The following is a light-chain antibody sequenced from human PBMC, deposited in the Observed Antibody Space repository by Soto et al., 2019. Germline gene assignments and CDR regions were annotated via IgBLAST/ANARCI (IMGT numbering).Light chain of an antibody. Sequence: QSVLTQPPSVSGAPGQRVTISCTGSSSNTGADYDVHWYQHLPGSAPKLLIYDNNIRPSGVPDRFSGSKSGTSASLAITGLQAEDEGDYYCQSYDSSLSNLVVVCGGTKLTVL. CDR2: DNN. J-gene: IGLJ2*01. CDR1: SSNTGADYD. CDR3: QSYDSSLSNLVV. V-gene: IGLV1-40*01.